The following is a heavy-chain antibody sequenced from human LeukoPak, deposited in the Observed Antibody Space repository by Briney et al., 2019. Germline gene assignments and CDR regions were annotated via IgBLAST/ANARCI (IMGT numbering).Heavy chain of an antibody. CDR3: ARGLFCGGDCYPDAFDI. V-gene: IGHV4-39*07. J-gene: IGHJ3*02. Sequence: SETLSLTCTVSGGSISSSSYYWGWIRQPPGKGLEWIGSIYYSGSTNYNPSLKSRVTISVDTSKSQFSLKLRSVTAADTAVYYCARGLFCGGDCYPDAFDIWGPGTMVTVSS. CDR2: IYYSGST. CDR1: GGSISSSSYY. D-gene: IGHD2-21*02.